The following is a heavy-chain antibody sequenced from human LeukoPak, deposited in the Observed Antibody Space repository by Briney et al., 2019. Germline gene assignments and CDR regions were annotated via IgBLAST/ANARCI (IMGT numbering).Heavy chain of an antibody. J-gene: IGHJ4*02. Sequence: GGSLRLSCAASGFTFNTYAMSWVRQAPGKGLEWVSAISSSGGSTFHADSVKGRFTISRDNSKNTLYLQMNSLRAEDTAVYYCAKPNYWGCIDYWGQGTLVTVSS. CDR1: GFTFNTYA. V-gene: IGHV3-23*01. CDR2: ISSSGGST. D-gene: IGHD2-8*02. CDR3: AKPNYWGCIDY.